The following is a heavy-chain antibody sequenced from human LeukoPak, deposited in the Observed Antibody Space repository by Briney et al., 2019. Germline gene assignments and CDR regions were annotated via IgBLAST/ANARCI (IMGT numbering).Heavy chain of an antibody. CDR2: ISYDGSNK. D-gene: IGHD1-7*01. CDR1: GFTFSSYA. CDR3: ARDGNLGTGTTGY. Sequence: GGALRLSCAASGFTFSSYAMHWVRQAPGKGLEGVAVISYDGSNKYYADSVKGRFTISRDNSKKTLYLQMNSLRAEDTAVYYCARDGNLGTGTTGYWGQGTLVTVSS. V-gene: IGHV3-30-3*01. J-gene: IGHJ4*02.